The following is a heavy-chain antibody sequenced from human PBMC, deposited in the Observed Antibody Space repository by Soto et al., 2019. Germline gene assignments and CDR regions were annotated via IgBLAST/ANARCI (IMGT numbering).Heavy chain of an antibody. CDR1: GFTFSSYS. CDR2: ISSSSSTI. CDR3: AKDATVTTLGLFDY. V-gene: IGHV3-48*01. D-gene: IGHD4-17*01. Sequence: GGSLRLSCAASGFTFSSYSMNWVRQAPGKGLEWVSYISSSSSTIYYADSVKGRFTISRDNAKNSLYLQMNSLRAEDTAVYYCAKDATVTTLGLFDYWGQGTLVTVSS. J-gene: IGHJ4*02.